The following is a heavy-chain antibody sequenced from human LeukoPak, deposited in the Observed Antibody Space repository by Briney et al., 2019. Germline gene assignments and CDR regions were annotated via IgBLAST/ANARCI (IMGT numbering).Heavy chain of an antibody. J-gene: IGHJ2*01. Sequence: SETLSLTCAVSGGSICSSNWWSWVRQPPGKGLEWIGEIYHSGSTNYNPSLKSRVTISVDKSKNQFSLKLSSVTAADTAVYYCARDRYCTNGVCYKRYFDLWGRGTLVTVSS. V-gene: IGHV4-4*02. CDR2: IYHSGST. CDR1: GGSICSSNW. CDR3: ARDRYCTNGVCYKRYFDL. D-gene: IGHD2-8*01.